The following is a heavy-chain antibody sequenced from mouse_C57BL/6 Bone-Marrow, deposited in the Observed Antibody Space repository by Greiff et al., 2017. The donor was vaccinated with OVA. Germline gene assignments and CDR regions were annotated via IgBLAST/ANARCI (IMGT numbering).Heavy chain of an antibody. CDR3: AREDYYGTFDY. Sequence: QVQLQQSGAELVKPGASVKISCTASGFAFSSYWMHWVKQRPGQGLEWIGQIYPGDGDTNYNGKFKGKATLTADTSSSTADMHLSSLTSEDSAVYFCAREDYYGTFDYWGQGTTLTVSS. CDR1: GFAFSSYW. J-gene: IGHJ2*01. V-gene: IGHV1-80*01. CDR2: IYPGDGDT. D-gene: IGHD1-1*01.